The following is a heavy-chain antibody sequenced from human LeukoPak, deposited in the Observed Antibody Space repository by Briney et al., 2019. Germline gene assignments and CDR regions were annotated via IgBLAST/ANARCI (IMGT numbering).Heavy chain of an antibody. D-gene: IGHD3-10*01. CDR1: GFTFSNYW. J-gene: IGHJ5*02. Sequence: GGSLRLSCAASGFTFSNYWMSWVRQAPGKGLERVANIKQDGSEKYYVGSVKGRFTISRDNAKNSLYLQMNSLRAEDTAVYYCARDELRNWFDPWGQGTLVTVSS. CDR3: ARDELRNWFDP. V-gene: IGHV3-7*01. CDR2: IKQDGSEK.